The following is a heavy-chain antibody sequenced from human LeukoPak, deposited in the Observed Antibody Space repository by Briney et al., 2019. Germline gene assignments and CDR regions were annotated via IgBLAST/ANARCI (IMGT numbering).Heavy chain of an antibody. V-gene: IGHV1-2*02. J-gene: IGHJ5*02. Sequence: ASVKVSCKASGYTFTGYYMHWVRQAPGQGLEWMGWINPNSGGTNYAQKFQGRVTMTRDTSISTAYMELSRLRSDDTAAYYCASAWALKPYQLLSSGQNWFDPWGQGTLVTVSS. D-gene: IGHD2-2*01. CDR3: ASAWALKPYQLLSSGQNWFDP. CDR2: INPNSGGT. CDR1: GYTFTGYY.